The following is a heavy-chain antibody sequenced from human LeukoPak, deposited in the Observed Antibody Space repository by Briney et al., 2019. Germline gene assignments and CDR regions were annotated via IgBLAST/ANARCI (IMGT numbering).Heavy chain of an antibody. J-gene: IGHJ6*02. V-gene: IGHV3-7*01. Sequence: GRSLRLSCAASGFTSSSYWMSWVRHAPGKGLEWVANIKQDGSEKYYVDSVKGRFTITRDNAKNSLYLQMNSLRAEDTAVYYCARDSAYYYGSGSYSVYYYYYYGMDVWGQGTTVTVSS. CDR1: GFTSSSYW. D-gene: IGHD3-10*01. CDR3: ARDSAYYYGSGSYSVYYYYYYGMDV. CDR2: IKQDGSEK.